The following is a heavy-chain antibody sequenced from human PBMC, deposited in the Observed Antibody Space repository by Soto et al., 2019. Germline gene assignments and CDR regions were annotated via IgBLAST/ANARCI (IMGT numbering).Heavy chain of an antibody. J-gene: IGHJ5*02. CDR3: ASGLLWFGESSYNWFDP. CDR1: GYTFTSYA. V-gene: IGHV1-3*01. Sequence: QVQLVQSGAEVKKPGASVKVSCKASGYTFTSYAMHWVRQAPGQRLEWMGWINAGNGNTKYSQKFQGRVTITSDTTASTAYMELSSLRSEDTAVYYCASGLLWFGESSYNWFDPWGQGTLVTVSS. D-gene: IGHD3-10*01. CDR2: INAGNGNT.